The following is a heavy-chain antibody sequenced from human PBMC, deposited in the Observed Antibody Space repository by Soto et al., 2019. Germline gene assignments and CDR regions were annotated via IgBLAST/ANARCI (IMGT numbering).Heavy chain of an antibody. V-gene: IGHV5-51*01. CDR3: ATITMVRGVFNWFDP. CDR1: GYSFTSYW. D-gene: IGHD3-10*01. CDR2: IYPGDSDT. Sequence: GESLKISCKGSGYSFTSYWIGWVRQMPGKGLEWMGIIYPGDSDTRYSPSFQGQVTISADKSISTAYLQWSSLKASDTAMYYCATITMVRGVFNWFDPWGQGTLVTVSS. J-gene: IGHJ5*02.